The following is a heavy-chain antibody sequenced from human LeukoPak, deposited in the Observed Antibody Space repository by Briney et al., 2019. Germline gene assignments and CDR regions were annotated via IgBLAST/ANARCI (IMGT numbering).Heavy chain of an antibody. CDR1: GYTLTELS. D-gene: IGHD6-19*01. J-gene: IGHJ6*02. Sequence: ASVKVSCKVSGYTLTELSMHWVRQAPGQGLEWMGIINPSGGSTSYAQKFQGRVTMTRDTSTSTVYMELSSLRSEDTAVYYCASMDSSGWYYYYGMDVWGQGTTVTVSS. CDR2: INPSGGST. CDR3: ASMDSSGWYYYYGMDV. V-gene: IGHV1-46*01.